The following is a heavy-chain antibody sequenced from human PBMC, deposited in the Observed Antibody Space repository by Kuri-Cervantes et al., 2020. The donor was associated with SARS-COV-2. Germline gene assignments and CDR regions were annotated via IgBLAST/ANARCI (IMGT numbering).Heavy chain of an antibody. CDR2: TSGSGGST. CDR3: AKDLGVVVVAATYFDY. CDR1: GFTFSSYA. D-gene: IGHD2-15*01. J-gene: IGHJ4*02. Sequence: GGSLRLSCAASGFTFSSYAMSWVRQAPGKGLEWVSATSGSGGSTYYADSVKGRFTISRDNSKNTLYLQMNSLRAEDTAVYYCAKDLGVVVVAATYFDYWGQGTLVTVSS. V-gene: IGHV3-23*01.